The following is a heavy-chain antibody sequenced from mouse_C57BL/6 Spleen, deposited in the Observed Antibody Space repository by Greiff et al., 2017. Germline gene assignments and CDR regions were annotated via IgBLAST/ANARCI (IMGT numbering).Heavy chain of an antibody. V-gene: IGHV5-6*01. D-gene: IGHD1-1*01. CDR1: GFTFSSYG. J-gene: IGHJ2*01. CDR2: ISSGGSYT. CDR3: ARQPFYYGSSYPYYFDY. Sequence: DVQLQESGGDLVKPGGSLKLSCAASGFTFSSYGMSWVRQTPDKRLEWVATISSGGSYTYYPDSVKGRFTISRDNAKNTLYLQMSSLKSEDTAMYYCARQPFYYGSSYPYYFDYWGQGTTLTVSS.